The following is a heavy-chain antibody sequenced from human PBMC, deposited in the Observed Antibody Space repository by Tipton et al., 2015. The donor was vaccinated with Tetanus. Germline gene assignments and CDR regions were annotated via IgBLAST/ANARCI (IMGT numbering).Heavy chain of an antibody. D-gene: IGHD5-24*01. Sequence: TLSLTCSFFGGSSSNYYWSWIRQPPGKGLEWIGEISHSGSTSYNVSLKSRVSISADRPKNQFSLRLSSVTAADTATYYCARGDGSTLHYWGQGTLVTVSS. CDR1: GGSSSNYY. J-gene: IGHJ4*02. V-gene: IGHV4-34*01. CDR3: ARGDGSTLHY. CDR2: ISHSGST.